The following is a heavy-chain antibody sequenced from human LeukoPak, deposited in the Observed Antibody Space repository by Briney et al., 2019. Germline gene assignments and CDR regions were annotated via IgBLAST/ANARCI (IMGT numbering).Heavy chain of an antibody. D-gene: IGHD3-22*01. CDR1: GSSISTYY. Sequence: SETLSLTCTVSGSSISTYYWTWIRQPPGKGLEWIGFSGSTNYNPSLKSRVTISLDASKNQLSLRLSSVTPADTAIYYCAREKMYYHDSSGYSAFDIWGQGTMVTVSS. V-gene: IGHV4-59*01. CDR3: AREKMYYHDSSGYSAFDI. CDR2: SGST. J-gene: IGHJ3*02.